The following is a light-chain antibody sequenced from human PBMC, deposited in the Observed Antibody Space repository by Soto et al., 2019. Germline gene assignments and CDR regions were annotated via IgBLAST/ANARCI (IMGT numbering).Light chain of an antibody. V-gene: IGKV1-39*01. CDR3: QQSYSSPVWT. CDR1: QGISSY. CDR2: AAF. Sequence: DIQLTQSPSFLSASVGDRVTITCRASQGISSYLAWYQQKPGKAPKLLIYAAFSLQSGVPSRFRGSGSGTDFTLTISSLQPEDSATYFCQQSYSSPVWTFGQGTKVDIK. J-gene: IGKJ1*01.